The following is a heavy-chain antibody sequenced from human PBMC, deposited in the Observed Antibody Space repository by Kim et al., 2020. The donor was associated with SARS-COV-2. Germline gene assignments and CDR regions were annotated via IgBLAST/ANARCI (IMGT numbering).Heavy chain of an antibody. CDR1: GYTSTSHW. CDR3: ARAGASGVRWFDT. CDR2: IYLGDSDT. Sequence: GESLKISCKGSGYTSTSHWIGWVRQMPGRGLELMGIIYLGDSDTRYSPTFQGQVTISLDKSINTAYLQWSSLKASDTAMCYCARAGASGVRWFDTWGQGTLVTVSS. D-gene: IGHD2-15*01. V-gene: IGHV5-51*01. J-gene: IGHJ5*02.